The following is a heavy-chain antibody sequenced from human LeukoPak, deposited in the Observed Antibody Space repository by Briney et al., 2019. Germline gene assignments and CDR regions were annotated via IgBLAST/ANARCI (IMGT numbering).Heavy chain of an antibody. CDR3: VREARGYHYTYFDY. CDR2: VSSGFHA. Sequence: GGSLRLSCTASGFTPGSHGMHWVRQIPGQGLEWVAAVSSGFHAFFADSVQGRCTVSREDARTSLYLQMNSLRAGDTAVYYCVREARGYHYTYFDYWGQGTLVTVSS. J-gene: IGHJ4*02. CDR1: GFTPGSHG. D-gene: IGHD5-18*01. V-gene: IGHV3-13*01.